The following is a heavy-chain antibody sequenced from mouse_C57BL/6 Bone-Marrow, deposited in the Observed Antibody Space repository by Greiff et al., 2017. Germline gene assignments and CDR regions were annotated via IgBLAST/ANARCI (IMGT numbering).Heavy chain of an antibody. V-gene: IGHV1-69*01. J-gene: IGHJ2*01. CDR2: IDPSDSYT. D-gene: IGHD2-12*01. CDR1: GYTFTSYW. CDR3: ARGRRGDD. Sequence: QLQLQQPGAELVMPGASVKLSCKASGYTFTSYWMHWVKQRPGQGLEWIGEIDPSDSYTNYNQKFKGKSTLTVDKSSSTAYMQLSSLTSEDSAVYYCARGRRGDDWGKGTTLTVSS.